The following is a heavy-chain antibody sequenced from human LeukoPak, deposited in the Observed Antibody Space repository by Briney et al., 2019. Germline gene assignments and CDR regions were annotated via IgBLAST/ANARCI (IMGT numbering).Heavy chain of an antibody. CDR2: VDGGGGGT. CDR3: ARGRPHGNDY. J-gene: IGHJ4*02. CDR1: GFTLSSYA. D-gene: IGHD4-23*01. V-gene: IGHV3-23*01. Sequence: PGGSLRLSCAASGFTLSSYAMTWVRQAPGRGLEWVSSVDGGGGGTYYADSVKGRFTISRDNSKNTLYLQMNSLRVEDTAVYYCARGRPHGNDYWGQGTLVTVSS.